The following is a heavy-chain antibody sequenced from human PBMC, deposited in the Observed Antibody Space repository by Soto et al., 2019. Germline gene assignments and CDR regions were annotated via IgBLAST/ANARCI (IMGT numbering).Heavy chain of an antibody. D-gene: IGHD6-19*01. V-gene: IGHV3-30*18. CDR1: GFIFSNFG. Sequence: QEQLVESGGSVVQPGRSLRLSCAASGFIFSNFGMQWVRQAPGKGLEWLAFIAHDGSYEWYAESVKGRFTISRDNSKSTMYLQMNSLRVEDTALYHCAKDRSGPISVAGYLDLWGRCTLVTVSS. J-gene: IGHJ2*01. CDR3: AKDRSGPISVAGYLDL. CDR2: IAHDGSYE.